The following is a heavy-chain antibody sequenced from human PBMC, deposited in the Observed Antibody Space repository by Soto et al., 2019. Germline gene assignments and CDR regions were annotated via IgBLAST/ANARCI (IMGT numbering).Heavy chain of an antibody. CDR2: IIPIFGTA. Sequence: SVKVSCKASGGTFSSYAISWVLQAPGQGLEWMGGIIPIFGTANYAQKFQGRVTITADKSTSTAYMELSSLRSEDTAVYYCASGSTWEDPTKLYMPLTPWGQGTLVTVSS. V-gene: IGHV1-69*06. CDR3: ASGSTWEDPTKLYMPLTP. J-gene: IGHJ5*02. D-gene: IGHD3-10*01. CDR1: GGTFSSYA.